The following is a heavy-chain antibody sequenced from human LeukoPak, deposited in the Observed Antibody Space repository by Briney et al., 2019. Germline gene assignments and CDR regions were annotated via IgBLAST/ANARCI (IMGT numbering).Heavy chain of an antibody. D-gene: IGHD3-22*01. CDR2: IYSGGST. CDR3: ARGSFTTAFDY. J-gene: IGHJ4*02. V-gene: IGHV3-53*01. Sequence: GGSLRLSCAASGFTVSSNYMSWVRQAPGKGLEWVSVIYSGGSTYYADSVKGRFTISRDNSKNTLYLQMNSLRAEDTAVYYCARGSFTTAFDYWGQGTLVTVSS. CDR1: GFTVSSNY.